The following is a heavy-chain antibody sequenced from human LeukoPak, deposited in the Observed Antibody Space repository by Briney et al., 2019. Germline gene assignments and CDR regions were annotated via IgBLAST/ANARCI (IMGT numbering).Heavy chain of an antibody. CDR1: GFTFSNYA. CDR2: INGGGGGGT. CDR3: AASLPNIVVVPAAKGPFGS. J-gene: IGHJ5*02. V-gene: IGHV3-23*01. Sequence: GGSLRLAWAASGFTFSNYAMSWVRQAPGKGLEWVSGINGGGGGGTFHADSVRGRFTISRDNSKNTLYLQMSSLRAEDTAVYYCAASLPNIVVVPAAKGPFGSWGQGTLVTVSS. D-gene: IGHD2-2*01.